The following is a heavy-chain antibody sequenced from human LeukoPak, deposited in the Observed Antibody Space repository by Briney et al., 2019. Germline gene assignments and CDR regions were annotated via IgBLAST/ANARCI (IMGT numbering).Heavy chain of an antibody. D-gene: IGHD3-9*01. CDR3: ARSHDYDNLTGYYYDY. CDR2: IYYSGST. J-gene: IGHJ4*02. V-gene: IGHV4-59*01. CDR1: GGSISSYY. Sequence: SETLSLTCTVSGGSISSYYWSWIRQPPGKGLEWIGYIYYSGSTNYNPSLKSRVTISVDTSKNQFSLKLSSVTAADTAVYYCARSHDYDNLTGYYYDYWGQGTLVTVSS.